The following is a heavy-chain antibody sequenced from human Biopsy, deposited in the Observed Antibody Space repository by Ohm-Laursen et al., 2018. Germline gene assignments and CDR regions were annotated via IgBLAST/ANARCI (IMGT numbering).Heavy chain of an antibody. Sequence: SLRLSCSASGFTFSSSWMHWVRQAPGKGLEWVSRFNSDGTDTTYADSVKGRFTVSRDNTKNSLYLQMNSLRAADTAIYYCATELLPPGVGGPWLDSWGQGTPVTVSS. J-gene: IGHJ5*01. V-gene: IGHV3-74*01. D-gene: IGHD3-10*01. CDR1: GFTFSSSW. CDR3: ATELLPPGVGGPWLDS. CDR2: FNSDGTDT.